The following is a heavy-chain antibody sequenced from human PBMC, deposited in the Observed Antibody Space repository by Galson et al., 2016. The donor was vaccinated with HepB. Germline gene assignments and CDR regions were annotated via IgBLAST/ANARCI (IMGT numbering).Heavy chain of an antibody. V-gene: IGHV1-3*01. J-gene: IGHJ4*02. D-gene: IGHD2-15*01. CDR2: ITVVNGNT. CDR3: ARIGGGSSGFDY. Sequence: SVKVSCKASGNTFTASAIHWVRQAPGQRLEWMGWITVVNGNTKYSQKFQDRVTFTSDTSASTAYMDLGSLTSEDTAVYYRARIGGGSSGFDYWGQGSLVTVSS. CDR1: GNTFTASA.